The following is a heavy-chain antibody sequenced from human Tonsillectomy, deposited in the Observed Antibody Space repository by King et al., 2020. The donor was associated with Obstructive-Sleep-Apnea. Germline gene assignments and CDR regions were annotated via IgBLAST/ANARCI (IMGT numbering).Heavy chain of an antibody. CDR1: GFTLSNYH. CDR3: ARDRLEGTIGALDL. J-gene: IGHJ3*01. CDR2: GTSIGGVI. D-gene: IGHD1/OR15-1a*01. V-gene: IGHV3-21*01. Sequence: VQLVESGGGLVRPGGSLRLSCAASGFTLSNYHLKLVRQDPGKGLEWGSFGTSIGGVINYADSVEGRFTISRDNAENSLFLQMNSLRAEVTAVYYCARDRLEGTIGALDLWGQGTMVTVSS.